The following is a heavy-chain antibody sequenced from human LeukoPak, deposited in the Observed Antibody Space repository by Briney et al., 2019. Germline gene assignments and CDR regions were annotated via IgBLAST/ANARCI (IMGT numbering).Heavy chain of an antibody. V-gene: IGHV3-30*18. J-gene: IGHJ4*02. Sequence: GRSLRLSCAASGLPFSSYAMHWVRQAPGKGLEWVALISYDGSNEHYADSVKGRFTISRDNSKNPLYLQVNSLRAEDTAVYYCAKSRFSCIGNNCYSPDYWGQGTLVTVSS. CDR3: AKSRFSCIGNNCYSPDY. D-gene: IGHD2-15*01. CDR2: ISYDGSNE. CDR1: GLPFSSYA.